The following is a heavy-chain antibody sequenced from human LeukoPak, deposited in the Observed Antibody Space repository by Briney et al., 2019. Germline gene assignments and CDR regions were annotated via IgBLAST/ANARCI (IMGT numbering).Heavy chain of an antibody. Sequence: PGGSLRLSCAASGFTFSSNAMSWVRQAPGKGLEWVSALSGSGGSTYYADSVKGRFTISRDNSKNTLYLQMNSLRTEDTAMYYCARNDALDIWGQGTMVTVSS. CDR3: ARNDALDI. CDR1: GFTFSSNA. J-gene: IGHJ3*02. V-gene: IGHV3-23*01. CDR2: LSGSGGST.